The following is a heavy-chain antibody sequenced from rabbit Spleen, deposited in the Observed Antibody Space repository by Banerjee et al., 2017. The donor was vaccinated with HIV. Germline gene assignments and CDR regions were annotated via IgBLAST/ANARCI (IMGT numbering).Heavy chain of an antibody. Sequence: QSLEESGGDLVKPGASLTLTCTASGFSFSSRYYMCWVRQAPGKGLEWIACIYAGSSGTTWYASWAKGRFTISKTSSTTVTLQMTSLTAADTATYFCARLGHADYPYAYGLKLWGPGTLVTVS. J-gene: IGHJ6*01. CDR1: GFSFSSRYY. CDR2: IYAGSSGTT. D-gene: IGHD6-1*01. CDR3: ARLGHADYPYAYGLKL. V-gene: IGHV1S40*01.